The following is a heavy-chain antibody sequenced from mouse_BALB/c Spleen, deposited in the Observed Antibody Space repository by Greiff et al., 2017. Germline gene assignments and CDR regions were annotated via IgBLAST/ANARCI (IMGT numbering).Heavy chain of an antibody. J-gene: IGHJ2*01. Sequence: EVQLQQSGGGLVQPGGSRTLSCAASGFTFSSFGMHWVHQAPEKVLEWVAYISSGSSTIYYTETVKGRFTISRDNPKNTLFLQMTSLRSEDTAMYYCARWYGNYPYYFDYWGQGTTLTVSS. V-gene: IGHV5-17*02. D-gene: IGHD2-10*02. CDR3: ARWYGNYPYYFDY. CDR1: GFTFSSFG. CDR2: ISSGSSTI.